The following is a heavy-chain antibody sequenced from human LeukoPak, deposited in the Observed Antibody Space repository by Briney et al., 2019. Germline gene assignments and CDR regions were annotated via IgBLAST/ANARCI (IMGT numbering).Heavy chain of an antibody. Sequence: GESLKISCKGSGYSFTTFWIGWVRQMPGKGLEWMGLIYPGDSDTRYSPSFQGQVTMSADKSISTAYLQWSSLKASDTAMYYCAREPDSSGYSFDYWGQGTLVTVSS. J-gene: IGHJ4*02. CDR1: GYSFTTFW. D-gene: IGHD3-22*01. V-gene: IGHV5-51*01. CDR3: AREPDSSGYSFDY. CDR2: IYPGDSDT.